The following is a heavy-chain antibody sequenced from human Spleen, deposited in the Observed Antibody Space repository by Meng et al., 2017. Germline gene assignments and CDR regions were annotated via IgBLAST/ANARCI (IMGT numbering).Heavy chain of an antibody. D-gene: IGHD6-19*01. CDR2: IGHSGIT. V-gene: IGHV4-39*01. J-gene: IGHJ5*02. CDR3: VRSSGWVRTGFDP. CDR1: GGSISISSNY. Sequence: QLQLQESGPGLVKHSETLSLTCTVSGGSISISSNYWGWIRQPPGKGLEWIGSIGHSGITYYTPSLKSRVTVSIDTSKSQFSLKLTSVTAADTAVYYCVRSSGWVRTGFDPWGQGTLVTVSS.